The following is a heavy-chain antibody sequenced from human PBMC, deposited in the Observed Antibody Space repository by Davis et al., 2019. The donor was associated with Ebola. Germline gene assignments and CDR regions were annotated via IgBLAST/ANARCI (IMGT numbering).Heavy chain of an antibody. CDR3: ARTTRRYYYYGMDV. CDR1: GFTFDDYA. J-gene: IGHJ6*02. D-gene: IGHD4-11*01. V-gene: IGHV3-9*01. CDR2: ISWNSGSI. Sequence: SLKISCAASGFTFDDYAMHWVRQAPGKGLEWVSGISWNSGSIGYADSVKGRFTISRDNAKNSLYLQMNSLRAEDTAVYYCARTTRRYYYYGMDVWGQGTTVTVSS.